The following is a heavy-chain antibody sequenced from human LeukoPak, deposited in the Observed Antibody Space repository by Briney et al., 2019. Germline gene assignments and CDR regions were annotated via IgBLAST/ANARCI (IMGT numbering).Heavy chain of an antibody. Sequence: ASVNVSCKASGGTFSIYAISWVRQAPGQGLEWMGGSIPIFGTANYAQKFQGRVTITADESTSTAYMELSSLRSEDTAVYYCARDSSDYGNWFDPWGQGTLVTVSS. D-gene: IGHD3-16*01. CDR3: ARDSSDYGNWFDP. J-gene: IGHJ5*02. V-gene: IGHV1-69*13. CDR1: GGTFSIYA. CDR2: SIPIFGTA.